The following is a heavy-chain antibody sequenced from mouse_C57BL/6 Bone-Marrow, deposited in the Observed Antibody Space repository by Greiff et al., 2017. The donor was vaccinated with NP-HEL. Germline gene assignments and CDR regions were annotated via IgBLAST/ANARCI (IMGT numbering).Heavy chain of an antibody. D-gene: IGHD2-3*01. CDR2: IRNKANGYTT. CDR3: ARSLSFAY. CDR1: GFTFTDYY. J-gene: IGHJ3*01. Sequence: EVQLQESGGGLVQPGGSLSLSCAASGFTFTDYYMSWVRQPPGKALEWLGFIRNKANGYTTEYSASVKGRFTISRDNSQSILYLQMNALRAEDSATYYCARSLSFAYWGQGTLVTVSA. V-gene: IGHV7-3*01.